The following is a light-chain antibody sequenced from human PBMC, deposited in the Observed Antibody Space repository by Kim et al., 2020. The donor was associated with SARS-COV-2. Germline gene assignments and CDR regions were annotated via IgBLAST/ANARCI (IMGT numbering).Light chain of an antibody. CDR1: SSDVGGYNY. V-gene: IGLV2-11*01. J-gene: IGLJ1*01. Sequence: LTQPRSVSGSPGQSVTISCTGTSSDVGGYNYVSWYQQHPGKAPKLMIYDVNKRPSGVPDRFSGSKSGNTASLTISGLQAEDEADYYCCSYAGSYSYVFGTGTKVTVL. CDR2: DVN. CDR3: CSYAGSYSYV.